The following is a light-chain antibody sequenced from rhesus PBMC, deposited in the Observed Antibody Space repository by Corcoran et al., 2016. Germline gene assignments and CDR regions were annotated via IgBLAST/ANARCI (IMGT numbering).Light chain of an antibody. Sequence: DIQMTQSPSSLSASVGDTVTITCRASQSISSRLAWYQQKPGKAPKLLIYKASSLQSGVPSRFSGSGAGTDVTITIRSLQSEDIATYYYQQYSSSPFSFGQGTKVEIQ. CDR2: KAS. V-gene: IGKV1-22*01. J-gene: IGKJ2*01. CDR3: QQYSSSPFS. CDR1: QSISSR.